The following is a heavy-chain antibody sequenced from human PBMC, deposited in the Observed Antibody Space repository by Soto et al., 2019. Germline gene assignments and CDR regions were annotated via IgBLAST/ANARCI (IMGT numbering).Heavy chain of an antibody. J-gene: IGHJ4*02. V-gene: IGHV3-64*01. CDR1: GFTFSRYV. Sequence: GGSLRLSCAASGFTFSRYVMYWVRQAPGKGLEYLSAISSNGGSTYYANSVKGRFTISRDNSKNTLYLQMGSLRAEDMAVYYCARDTISGSYSFDYWGQGT. CDR2: ISSNGGST. D-gene: IGHD1-26*01. CDR3: ARDTISGSYSFDY.